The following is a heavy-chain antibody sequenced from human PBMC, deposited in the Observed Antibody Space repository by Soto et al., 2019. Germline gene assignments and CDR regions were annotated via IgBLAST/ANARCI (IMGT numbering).Heavy chain of an antibody. CDR2: IYYSGST. D-gene: IGHD3-10*01. V-gene: IGHV4-39*01. J-gene: IGHJ5*02. Sequence: QLQLQESGPGLVKPSETLSLTCTVSGGSISSSSYYWGWIRQPPGKGLEWIGSIYYSGSTYYNPSLKSRVTISVDTSKNQFSLKLSSVTAAATAVYYCARLVTMVRGVMGNGWFDPWGQGTLVTVSS. CDR3: ARLVTMVRGVMGNGWFDP. CDR1: GGSISSSSYY.